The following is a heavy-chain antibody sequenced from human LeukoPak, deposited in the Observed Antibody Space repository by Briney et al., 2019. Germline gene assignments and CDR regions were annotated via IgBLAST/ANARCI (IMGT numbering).Heavy chain of an antibody. V-gene: IGHV3-48*03. CDR1: GFTFSSYE. D-gene: IGHD5-24*01. Sequence: GGSLRLSCAASGFTFSSYEMNWVRQAPGKGLEWVSYISSSGSTMYYADSVKGRFTISIDNAKNSLYLQMNSLRAEDTAVYYCARGKMGWLQPSGDAFDIWGQGTMVTVSS. J-gene: IGHJ3*02. CDR2: ISSSGSTM. CDR3: ARGKMGWLQPSGDAFDI.